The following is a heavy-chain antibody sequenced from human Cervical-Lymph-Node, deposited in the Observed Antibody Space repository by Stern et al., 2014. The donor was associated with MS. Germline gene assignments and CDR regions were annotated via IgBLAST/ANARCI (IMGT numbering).Heavy chain of an antibody. V-gene: IGHV1-8*01. Sequence: QVQLVQSGAEVRKPGASVKVSCKASGYTFNSYDISWVRQATGQGLEWVGWLSPNRSITAYAQQFQGRVTVTSDNSISTAYIELRDLKSDDTAVYYCATSQWEVWGQGTLVTVSS. CDR3: ATSQWEV. CDR1: GYTFNSYD. D-gene: IGHD1-26*01. J-gene: IGHJ4*02. CDR2: LSPNRSIT.